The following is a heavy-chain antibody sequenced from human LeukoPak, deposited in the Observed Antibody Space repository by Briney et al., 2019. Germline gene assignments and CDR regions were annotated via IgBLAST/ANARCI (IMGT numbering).Heavy chain of an antibody. V-gene: IGHV3-23*01. J-gene: IGHJ4*02. CDR2: ITSGVCIT. D-gene: IGHD3-22*01. CDR3: AKGDYYDLDY. Sequence: GGSLRLSCAASGFTFSNYGMNWVRQAPGKGLEWVCIITSGVCITYYADSVKGRFTISRDNSKNTLYLQMSSLRSEDTAVYYRAKGDYYDLDYWGQGTLVTVSS. CDR1: GFTFSNYG.